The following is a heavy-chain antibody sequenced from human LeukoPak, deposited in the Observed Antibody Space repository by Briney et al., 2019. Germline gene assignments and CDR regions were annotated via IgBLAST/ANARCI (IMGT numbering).Heavy chain of an antibody. Sequence: SGGSLRLSCAASGFTFSSYSMNWVRQAPGKGLEWVSYISSSSSTIYYADSVKGRFTISRDNAKNSLYLQMNSLRAEGTAVYYCARSPWGRLVVVPAAILPTDYWGQGTLVTVSS. CDR1: GFTFSSYS. CDR2: ISSSSSTI. D-gene: IGHD2-2*02. J-gene: IGHJ4*02. V-gene: IGHV3-48*01. CDR3: ARSPWGRLVVVPAAILPTDY.